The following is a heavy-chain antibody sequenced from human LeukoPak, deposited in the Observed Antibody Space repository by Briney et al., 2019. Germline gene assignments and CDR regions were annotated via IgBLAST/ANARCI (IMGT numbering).Heavy chain of an antibody. Sequence: PSETLSLTCALSGVSLSSGVYSWSWIPPPPGTGVEWVGYIYHSGSTNYNPSLKSRVTTSVDKSKNQFSLKLSSVTAADTAVYYCAGYRPYYGSGSSSLDYYYGMDVWGQGTTVTVSS. V-gene: IGHV4-30-2*01. D-gene: IGHD3-10*01. CDR3: AGYRPYYGSGSSSLDYYYGMDV. CDR1: GVSLSSGVYS. J-gene: IGHJ6*02. CDR2: IYHSGST.